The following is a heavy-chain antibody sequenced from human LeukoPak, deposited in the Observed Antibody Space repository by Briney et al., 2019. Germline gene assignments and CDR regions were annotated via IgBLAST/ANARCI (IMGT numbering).Heavy chain of an antibody. J-gene: IGHJ4*02. D-gene: IGHD5-18*01. Sequence: GGSLRLSCAASGFTFSNYAMSWAHQAPGKGLEWVSAISGSGGSTYYADSVKGRFTISRDNSKNTLYLQMNSLRAEDTAVYYCTKGTIWLPFDYWGQGTLVTVSS. CDR3: TKGTIWLPFDY. CDR1: GFTFSNYA. V-gene: IGHV3-23*01. CDR2: ISGSGGST.